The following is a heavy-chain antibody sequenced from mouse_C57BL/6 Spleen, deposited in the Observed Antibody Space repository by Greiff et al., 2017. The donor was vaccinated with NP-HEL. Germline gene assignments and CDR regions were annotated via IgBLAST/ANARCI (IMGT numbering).Heavy chain of an antibody. CDR2: IYPGDGDT. J-gene: IGHJ2*01. CDR3: ARQDYYGSRGDY. D-gene: IGHD1-1*01. Sequence: QVHVKQSGAELVKPGASVKISCKASGYAFSSYWMNWVKQRPGKGLEWIGQIYPGDGDTNYNGKFKGKATLTADKSSSTAYMQLSSLTSEDSAVYFCARQDYYGSRGDYWGQGTTLTVSS. V-gene: IGHV1-80*01. CDR1: GYAFSSYW.